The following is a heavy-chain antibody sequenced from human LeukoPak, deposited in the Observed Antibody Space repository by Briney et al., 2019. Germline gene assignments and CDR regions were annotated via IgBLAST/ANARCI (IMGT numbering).Heavy chain of an antibody. CDR3: ARGESRVRGAIDY. CDR1: GFTFSDYY. J-gene: IGHJ4*02. V-gene: IGHV3-11*01. Sequence: GGSLRLSCAAYGFTFSDYYMSRIRQAPGKGLEWVSSISSSGSTIYYADSVKGRFTISRDNAKNSLYLQMNSLRAEDTAVYYCARGESRVRGAIDYWGQGTLVTVSS. CDR2: ISSSGSTI. D-gene: IGHD3-10*01.